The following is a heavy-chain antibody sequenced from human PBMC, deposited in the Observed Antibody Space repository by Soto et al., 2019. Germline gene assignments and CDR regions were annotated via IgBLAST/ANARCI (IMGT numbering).Heavy chain of an antibody. D-gene: IGHD1-1*01. CDR2: IYSGGSA. J-gene: IGHJ6*02. CDR1: GFTVSNNW. Sequence: EVQLVETGGGLIQPGGSLRLSCAASGFTVSNNWMSWVRQAPGKGLEWVSLIYSGGSAFYTDSVKGRFIISRDNSKNTLYLQMNSLRVEYTAVYYCAFITTPVRWGQGTTVTVSS. V-gene: IGHV3-53*02. CDR3: AFITTPVR.